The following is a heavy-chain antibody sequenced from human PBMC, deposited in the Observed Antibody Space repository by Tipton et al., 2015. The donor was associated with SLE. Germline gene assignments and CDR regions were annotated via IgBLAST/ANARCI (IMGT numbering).Heavy chain of an antibody. CDR3: ARSGYSSGWYRGRFDI. V-gene: IGHV4-31*03. Sequence: TLSLTCTVSGGSISSGGYYWSWIRQHPGKGLEWIGYIYYSGSTYYNPSLKSRVTISVGTSKNQFFLRLRSVTAADTAVYYCARSGYSSGWYRGRFDIWGQGTMVTVSS. CDR2: IYYSGST. CDR1: GGSISSGGYY. D-gene: IGHD6-19*01. J-gene: IGHJ3*02.